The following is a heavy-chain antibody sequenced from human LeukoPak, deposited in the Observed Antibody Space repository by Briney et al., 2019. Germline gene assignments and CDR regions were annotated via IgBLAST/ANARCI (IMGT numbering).Heavy chain of an antibody. Sequence: SETLSLTCTVSGGSISSGDYYWSWIRQPPGKGLEWIGYIYYSGSTYYNPSLKSRVTISVDTSKNQFSLKLSSVTAADTAVYYCASSWRYYYDSSGYYAFDIWGQGTMVTVSS. D-gene: IGHD3-22*01. CDR3: ASSWRYYYDSSGYYAFDI. CDR1: GGSISSGDYY. V-gene: IGHV4-30-4*08. CDR2: IYYSGST. J-gene: IGHJ3*02.